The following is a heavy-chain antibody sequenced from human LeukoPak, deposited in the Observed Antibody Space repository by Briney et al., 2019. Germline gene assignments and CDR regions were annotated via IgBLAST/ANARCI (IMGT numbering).Heavy chain of an antibody. V-gene: IGHV1-2*02. D-gene: IGHD2-15*01. CDR2: INPNTGDT. Sequence: GASAKVSCKASGYTFTGYYLFWVRQAPGQGLEWMGWINPNTGDTRYGQKFQGRVTLTRDTSIRTTYMELSSLRSDDTAVYYCARDERFCNGDNHYPDLGYWGQGTLVTVSS. CDR1: GYTFTGYY. CDR3: ARDERFCNGDNHYPDLGY. J-gene: IGHJ4*02.